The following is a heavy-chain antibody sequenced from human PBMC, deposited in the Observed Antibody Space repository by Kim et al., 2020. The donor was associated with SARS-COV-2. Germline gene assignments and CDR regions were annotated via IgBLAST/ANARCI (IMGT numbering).Heavy chain of an antibody. Sequence: GGSLRLSCAASGFTFSSYSMNWVRQAPGKGLEWVSYISSSSSTIYYADSVKGRFTISRDNAKNSLYLQMNSLRDEDTAVYYCARDQFGNYDILTGYYYYYGMDVWGQGTTVTVSS. J-gene: IGHJ6*02. CDR3: ARDQFGNYDILTGYYYYYGMDV. CDR2: ISSSSSTI. CDR1: GFTFSSYS. D-gene: IGHD3-9*01. V-gene: IGHV3-48*02.